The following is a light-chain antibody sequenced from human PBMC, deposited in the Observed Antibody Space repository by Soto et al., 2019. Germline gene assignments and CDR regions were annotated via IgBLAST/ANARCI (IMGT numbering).Light chain of an antibody. J-gene: IGLJ1*01. CDR3: PSYDSSLSVL. CDR1: SSNIGAGYD. CDR2: VNS. Sequence: QSVLTQPPSLSGAPGQRVTISCTGSSSNIGAGYDIHCYQQLPGTAPKLLIYVNSNRPSGVPGRFSGSKSSTSAPLAITGLPADEEADYYSPSYDSSLSVLFGTGTKLTVL. V-gene: IGLV1-40*01.